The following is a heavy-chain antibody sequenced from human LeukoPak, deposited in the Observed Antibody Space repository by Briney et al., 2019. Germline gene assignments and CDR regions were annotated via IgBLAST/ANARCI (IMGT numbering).Heavy chain of an antibody. J-gene: IGHJ4*02. CDR3: AKRGVVIRVILVGFHREAYYFDS. CDR1: GITLSNYG. V-gene: IGHV3-23*01. Sequence: GGSLRLSCAVSGITLSNYGMTWVRQAPGKGLEWVAGISGRGGSTNYADSAKGRFTISRDSPKNTLFLQMNSLRAEDTAVYFCAKRGVVIRVILVGFHREAYYFDSWGQGALVTVSS. CDR2: ISGRGGST. D-gene: IGHD2-21*01.